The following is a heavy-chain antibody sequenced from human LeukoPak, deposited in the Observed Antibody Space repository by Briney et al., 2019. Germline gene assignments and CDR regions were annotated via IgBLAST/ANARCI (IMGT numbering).Heavy chain of an antibody. CDR1: GGSISSGGYY. CDR3: ARNSHYYDSSGFNY. CDR2: IYYSGST. V-gene: IGHV4-31*03. J-gene: IGHJ4*02. Sequence: SETLSLTCTVSGGSISSGGYYWSWIRQHPGKGLEWIGYIYYSGSTNYNPSLKSRVTISVDTSKNQFSLKLSSVTAADTAVYYCARNSHYYDSSGFNYWGQGTLVTVSS. D-gene: IGHD3-22*01.